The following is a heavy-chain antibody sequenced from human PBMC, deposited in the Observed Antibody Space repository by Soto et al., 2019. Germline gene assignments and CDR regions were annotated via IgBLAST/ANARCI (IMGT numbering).Heavy chain of an antibody. CDR3: ASAQVPAAYYYYYALDV. CDR2: IYYSGST. V-gene: IGHV4-61*01. Sequence: QVQLQESGPGLVKPSETLSLTCTVSGGSVSSVNYYWSWIRQPPGKGLEWIAYIYYSGSTNYNPSLKSRVTISVDTSKNQFSLKLNSVTAADTAVYYCASAQVPAAYYYYYALDVWGQGTTVTVS. J-gene: IGHJ6*02. CDR1: GGSVSSVNYY. D-gene: IGHD2-2*01.